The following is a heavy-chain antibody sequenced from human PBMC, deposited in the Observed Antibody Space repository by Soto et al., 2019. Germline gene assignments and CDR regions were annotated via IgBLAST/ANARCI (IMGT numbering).Heavy chain of an antibody. D-gene: IGHD6-6*01. CDR3: ARRGGSSSVYYYYAMDV. CDR1: SGSMNSGGYY. Sequence: QVQLQESGPGLVKPSQTLSLTCSVSSGSMNSGGYYWSWIRQHPGKGLEWIGYIYNNGDTYYNPCLKSRVSISLDTSKNQFSLNVTSVTAADTAVYYCARRGGSSSVYYYYAMDVWGQGTTVTFSS. J-gene: IGHJ6*02. V-gene: IGHV4-31*03. CDR2: IYNNGDT.